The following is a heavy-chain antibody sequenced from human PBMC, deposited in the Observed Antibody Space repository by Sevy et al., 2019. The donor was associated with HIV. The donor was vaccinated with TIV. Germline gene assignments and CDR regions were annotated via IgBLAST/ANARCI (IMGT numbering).Heavy chain of an antibody. V-gene: IGHV1-8*01. Sequence: ASVKVSCKASGYTFTSYDINWVRQATGQGLEWMGWMNPNSGNTGYAQKFQGRVTMTRNTSISTAYMELSSLRSEDTAVYYCAGSSAYYSVAFDIWGQGTMVTVSS. CDR1: GYTFTSYD. CDR3: AGSSAYYSVAFDI. CDR2: MNPNSGNT. D-gene: IGHD3-22*01. J-gene: IGHJ3*02.